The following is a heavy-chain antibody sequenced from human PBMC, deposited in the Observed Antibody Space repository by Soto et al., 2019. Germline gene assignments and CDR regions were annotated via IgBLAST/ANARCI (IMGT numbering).Heavy chain of an antibody. CDR1: GGSISSGDYS. V-gene: IGHV4-30-2*01. Sequence: SETRSLTGAVAGGSISSGDYSWSWSRQPPGKALAGIGYIYHSESSYYDPSLKSRVTISVDRSKNQCSLKLSSVTAADTAVYYCARTKLGYCSGGSCYYFDYWGQGTLVTDSS. CDR2: IYHSESS. CDR3: ARTKLGYCSGGSCYYFDY. J-gene: IGHJ4*02. D-gene: IGHD2-15*01.